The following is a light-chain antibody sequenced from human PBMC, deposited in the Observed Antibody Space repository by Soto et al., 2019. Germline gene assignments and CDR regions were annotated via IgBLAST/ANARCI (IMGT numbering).Light chain of an antibody. CDR2: DVS. CDR1: SSDVGGYNY. V-gene: IGLV2-14*01. J-gene: IGLJ2*01. Sequence: QSALTQPASVSGSPGQSITISCTGSSSDVGGYNYVSWYQQHPGKAPKLMIYDVSNRPSGVSNRFSGSKSGYTASLTISGLQAGDEADYYCSSYTSSSTLVFGGGTQLTVL. CDR3: SSYTSSSTLV.